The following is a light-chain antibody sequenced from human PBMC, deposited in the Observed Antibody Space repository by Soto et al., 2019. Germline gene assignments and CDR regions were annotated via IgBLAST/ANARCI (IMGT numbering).Light chain of an antibody. CDR3: QQSYSTPHT. Sequence: GDRVTITCRASQSIGRWLAWFQQKPGKAPNLLIYEASTLESGVPSRFSGSGSGTEFTLTISSLQPEDFATYYCQQSYSTPHTFGQGTRLEIK. CDR1: QSIGRW. J-gene: IGKJ5*01. CDR2: EAS. V-gene: IGKV1-5*03.